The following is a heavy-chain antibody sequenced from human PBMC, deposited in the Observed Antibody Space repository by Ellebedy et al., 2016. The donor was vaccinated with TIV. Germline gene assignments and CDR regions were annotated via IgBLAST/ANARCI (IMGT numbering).Heavy chain of an antibody. V-gene: IGHV3-48*04. CDR2: LSSSSSTI. Sequence: GGSLRLXXAASGFTFSSYSMNWVRQAPGKGLEWVSSLSSSSSTIYYADSVKGRFTISRDNAKNSLYLQMNSLRAEDTAVYYCARVHDYGDYKLLGPFVGFYFDYWGQGTLVTVSS. CDR3: ARVHDYGDYKLLGPFVGFYFDY. CDR1: GFTFSSYS. D-gene: IGHD4-17*01. J-gene: IGHJ4*02.